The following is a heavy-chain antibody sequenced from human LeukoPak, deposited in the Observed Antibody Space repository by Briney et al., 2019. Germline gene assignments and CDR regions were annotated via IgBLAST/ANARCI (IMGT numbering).Heavy chain of an antibody. CDR3: ARAGYGASEGWYFVL. CDR2: IYYTGST. D-gene: IGHD4-17*01. J-gene: IGHJ2*01. CDR1: GGSISSSSYY. Sequence: SETLSLTCTVSGGSISSSSYYWGWIRQPPGEGLQWIGTIYYTGSTYYNPSLKSRITISVDTSKNQFSLKLSSVTAAETAVYYCARAGYGASEGWYFVLWGRGTLVTVSS. V-gene: IGHV4-39*01.